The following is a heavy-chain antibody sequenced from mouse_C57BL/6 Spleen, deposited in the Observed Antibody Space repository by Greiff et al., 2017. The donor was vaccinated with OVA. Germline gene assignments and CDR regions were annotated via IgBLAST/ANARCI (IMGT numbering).Heavy chain of an antibody. J-gene: IGHJ4*01. D-gene: IGHD1-1*01. Sequence: VKLVESGAELVKPGASVKLSCKASGYTFTSYWMHWVKQRPGQGLEWIGMIHPNSGSTNYNEKFKSKATLTVDKSSSTAYMQLSSLTSEDSAVYYCSSYGATDYWGQGTSVTVSS. V-gene: IGHV1-64*01. CDR3: SSYGATDY. CDR1: GYTFTSYW. CDR2: IHPNSGST.